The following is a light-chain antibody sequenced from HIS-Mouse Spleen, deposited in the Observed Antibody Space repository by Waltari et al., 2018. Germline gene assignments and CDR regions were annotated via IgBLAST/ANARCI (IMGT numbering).Light chain of an antibody. CDR3: SSYTSSSTV. Sequence: QSALTQPASVSGSPGQSITISCTGTSSDVGGYNYVSWYKQPPGKAPKLIIYDVSNPPSGGSIRFSGSKSGNTAYLTISGLQAEDEADYYCSSYTSSSTVFGGGTQLTVL. CDR1: SSDVGGYNY. CDR2: DVS. J-gene: IGLJ3*02. V-gene: IGLV2-14*03.